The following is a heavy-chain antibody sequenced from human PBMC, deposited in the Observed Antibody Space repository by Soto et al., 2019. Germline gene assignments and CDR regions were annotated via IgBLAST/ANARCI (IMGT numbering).Heavy chain of an antibody. Sequence: QVQLVQSRAEVKKPGSSVKVSCKASGGTFSSYAISWVRQAPGQGLEWMGGIIPIFGTANYAQKFQGRVTITADKSTSTAYMELSSLRSEDTAVYYCASNGHGYYLGWFDPWGQGTLVTVSS. V-gene: IGHV1-69*06. CDR1: GGTFSSYA. CDR3: ASNGHGYYLGWFDP. J-gene: IGHJ5*02. D-gene: IGHD2-15*01. CDR2: IIPIFGTA.